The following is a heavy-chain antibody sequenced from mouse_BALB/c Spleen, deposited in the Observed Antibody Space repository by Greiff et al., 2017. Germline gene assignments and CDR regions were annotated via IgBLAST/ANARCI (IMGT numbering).Heavy chain of an antibody. V-gene: IGHV1-69*01. Sequence: VQLQQSGAELVMPGASVKMSCKASGYTFTDYWMHWVKQRPGQGLEWIGAIDTSDSYTSYNQKFKGKATLTVDESSSTAYMQLSSLTSEDSAVYYCARWGYYGSSPDYWGQGTTLTVSS. J-gene: IGHJ2*01. CDR2: IDTSDSYT. CDR3: ARWGYYGSSPDY. D-gene: IGHD1-1*01. CDR1: GYTFTDYW.